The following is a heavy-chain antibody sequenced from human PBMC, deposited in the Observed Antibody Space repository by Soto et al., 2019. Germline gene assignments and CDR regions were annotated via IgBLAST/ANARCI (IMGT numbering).Heavy chain of an antibody. Sequence: SETLSLTCAVSGGSISSGGYSWSWIRQPPGKGLEWIGYIYHSGSTYYNPSLKSRVTISVDRSKNQFSLKLSSVTAADTAVYYCARTALQFKYYFDYWGQGTLVTVSS. V-gene: IGHV4-30-2*01. CDR2: IYHSGST. D-gene: IGHD4-4*01. CDR1: GGSISSGGYS. CDR3: ARTALQFKYYFDY. J-gene: IGHJ4*02.